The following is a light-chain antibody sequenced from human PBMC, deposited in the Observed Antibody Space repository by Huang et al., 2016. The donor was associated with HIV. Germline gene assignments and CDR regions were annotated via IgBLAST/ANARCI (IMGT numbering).Light chain of an antibody. CDR1: QGIRSY. V-gene: IGKV1-39*01. Sequence: DIQMTQSPSSLSASVGDRVTITCRASQGIRSYLDWYQQRPGKAPTLLVYAASNWQSGVPHRFSGSGSGTDFTITINDLQPEDFATYYCQQSDRFPYTFGPGTKVDI. CDR3: QQSDRFPYT. J-gene: IGKJ3*01. CDR2: AAS.